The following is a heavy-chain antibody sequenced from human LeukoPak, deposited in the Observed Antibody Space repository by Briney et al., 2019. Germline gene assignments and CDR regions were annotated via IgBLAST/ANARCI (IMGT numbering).Heavy chain of an antibody. CDR1: GGSISSGGYY. D-gene: IGHD6-13*01. CDR3: ARDGRWGGSCFDY. Sequence: SETLSLTCTVSGGSISSGGYYWSWIRQHPGKGLEWIGYIYYSGSTYYNPSLKSRVTISVDTSKNQFSLKLSSVTAADTAVYYCARDGRWGGSCFDYWGQGTLVTVSS. CDR2: IYYSGST. J-gene: IGHJ4*02. V-gene: IGHV4-31*03.